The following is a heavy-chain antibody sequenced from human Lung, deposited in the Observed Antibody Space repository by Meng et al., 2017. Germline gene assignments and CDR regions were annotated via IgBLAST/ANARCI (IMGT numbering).Heavy chain of an antibody. D-gene: IGHD3-10*01. CDR2: LSGGGFTT. CDR1: GFSFSSYA. Sequence: GESPKISCAASGFSFSSYAMSWVRRAPGKGLEWLAALSGGGFTTYYADSVKGRFTISRHNSKNTLYLQVNSLRAEDTALYYCAKYSYGLGDYFDNWGQGALVTVSS. CDR3: AKYSYGLGDYFDN. J-gene: IGHJ4*02. V-gene: IGHV3-23*01.